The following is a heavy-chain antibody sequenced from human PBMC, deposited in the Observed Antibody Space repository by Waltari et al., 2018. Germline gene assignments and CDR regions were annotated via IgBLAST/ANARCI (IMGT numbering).Heavy chain of an antibody. Sequence: QVQLVESGGGVVQPGRSLRLSCAASGFTFSSYAMHWVRQAPGKWMEWVAVISYDGSNKYYADSVKGRFTISRDNSKNTLYLQMNSLRAEDTAVYYCAREMATIPLGYWGQGTLVTVSS. CDR3: AREMATIPLGY. J-gene: IGHJ4*02. D-gene: IGHD5-12*01. V-gene: IGHV3-30-3*01. CDR2: ISYDGSNK. CDR1: GFTFSSYA.